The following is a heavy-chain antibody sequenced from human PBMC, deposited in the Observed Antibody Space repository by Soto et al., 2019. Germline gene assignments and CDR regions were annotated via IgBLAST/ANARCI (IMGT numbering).Heavy chain of an antibody. D-gene: IGHD5-12*01. J-gene: IGHJ4*02. CDR3: ARQSYTWLLYYFDY. CDR1: GYSFTNYW. Sequence: GESLKISCKGSGYSFTNYWIGWVRQMPGKGLEWMGIISPVDSDTRYSPSFQGQVTISVDKSISTAYLQWSSLKASDTAMYYCARQSYTWLLYYFDYWGPGTLVTVSS. CDR2: ISPVDSDT. V-gene: IGHV5-51*01.